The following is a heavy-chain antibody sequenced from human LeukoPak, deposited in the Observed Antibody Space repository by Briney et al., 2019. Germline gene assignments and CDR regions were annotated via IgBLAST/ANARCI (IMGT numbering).Heavy chain of an antibody. CDR2: ISGSGGST. D-gene: IGHD5-18*01. CDR3: ARDSGIGYSYGNLDY. V-gene: IGHV3-23*01. CDR1: GFTFSSYA. Sequence: PGGSLRLSCAASGFTFSSYAMSWVRQAPGKGLEWVSAISGSGGSTYYADSVKGRFTISRDNSKNTLYLQMNSLRAEDTAVYYCARDSGIGYSYGNLDYWGQGTLVTVSS. J-gene: IGHJ4*02.